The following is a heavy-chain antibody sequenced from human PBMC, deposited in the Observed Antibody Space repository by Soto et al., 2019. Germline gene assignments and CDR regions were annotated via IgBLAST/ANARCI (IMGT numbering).Heavy chain of an antibody. CDR2: IYPNGGT. V-gene: IGHV4-59*01. Sequence: QVHLQESGPGLVKPSETLSLTCAVSSASLASDNWSWIRQPPGKGQEWIGYIYPNGGTNYNPSPRGRVAISIDKSKNQFSLRLDSVFAADAAVYFCARMRGLGEISPFFDHWGQGTLVTVSS. CDR3: ARMRGLGEISPFFDH. D-gene: IGHD3-16*02. CDR1: SASLASDN. J-gene: IGHJ4*02.